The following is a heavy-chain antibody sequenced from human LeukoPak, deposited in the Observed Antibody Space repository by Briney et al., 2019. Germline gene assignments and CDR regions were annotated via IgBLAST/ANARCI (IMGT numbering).Heavy chain of an antibody. CDR3: AKRANTEKSSVLMVYAINGYYFDY. CDR2: ISGSGGST. J-gene: IGHJ4*02. CDR1: GFTFSSYA. Sequence: PGGSLRLSCAASGFTFSSYAMSWVRQAPGKGLEWVSAISGSGGSTYYADSVKGRFTISRDNSKNTLYLQMNSLRAEDTAVYYCAKRANTEKSSVLMVYAINGYYFDYWGQGTLVTVS. V-gene: IGHV3-23*01. D-gene: IGHD2-8*01.